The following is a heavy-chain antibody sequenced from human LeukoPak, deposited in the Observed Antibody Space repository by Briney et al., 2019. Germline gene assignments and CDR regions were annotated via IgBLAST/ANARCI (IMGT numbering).Heavy chain of an antibody. Sequence: GGSLRLSCAASGLTFSNAWMSWVRQAPGKGLEWVGRIKSKTDGGTTDYGAPVKGRFIISRDDSKNTLYLQMNSLKTDDTAVYWCSKDVPHSRAWALKYWGQGVLVTVSS. CDR1: GLTFSNAW. J-gene: IGHJ4*02. CDR3: SKDVPHSRAWALKY. CDR2: IKSKTDGGTT. V-gene: IGHV3-15*01. D-gene: IGHD6-19*01.